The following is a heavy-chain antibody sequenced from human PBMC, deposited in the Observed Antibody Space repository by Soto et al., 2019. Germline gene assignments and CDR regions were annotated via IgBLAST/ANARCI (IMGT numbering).Heavy chain of an antibody. Sequence: EVQLVQSGAEVKKPGESLRISCKGSGYSITSFSISWVRQMPGKGLEWMGKIDPSDSSTDYSPSFQGHVTISADKSISTAYLQWSSLKASDTAMYYCARVPVGGWFDAWGQGTLVTVSS. CDR2: IDPSDSST. V-gene: IGHV5-10-1*01. D-gene: IGHD1-26*01. CDR3: ARVPVGGWFDA. CDR1: GYSITSFS. J-gene: IGHJ5*02.